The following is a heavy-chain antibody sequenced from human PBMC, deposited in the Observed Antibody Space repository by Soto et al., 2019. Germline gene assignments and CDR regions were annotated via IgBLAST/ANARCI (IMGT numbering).Heavy chain of an antibody. V-gene: IGHV4-39*01. J-gene: IGHJ5*02. CDR1: GGSISSSSYY. Sequence: SETLSLTCTVSGGSISSSSYYWGWIRQPPGKGLEWIGSIYYSGSTYYNPSLRGRVTISVDTSKNQFSLKLSVVTAADTAVYYCARNPKPVYYYWFDPWGQGTLVTVSS. CDR2: IYYSGST. D-gene: IGHD1-26*01. CDR3: ARNPKPVYYYWFDP.